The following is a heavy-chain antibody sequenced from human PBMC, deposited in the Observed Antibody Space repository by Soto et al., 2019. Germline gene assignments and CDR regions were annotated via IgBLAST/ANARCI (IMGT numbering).Heavy chain of an antibody. J-gene: IGHJ6*02. CDR1: GGSCSGYY. V-gene: IGHV4-34*01. CDR3: ARLRGSIENPDYYYYGMDV. CDR2: INHSGST. D-gene: IGHD3-16*02. Sequence: SETLSLTCVVYGGSCSGYYWSWIRQPPGKGLEWIGEINHSGSTNYNPSLKSRVTISVDTSKNQFSLKLSSVTAADTAVYYCARLRGSIENPDYYYYGMDVWGQGTTVTVSS.